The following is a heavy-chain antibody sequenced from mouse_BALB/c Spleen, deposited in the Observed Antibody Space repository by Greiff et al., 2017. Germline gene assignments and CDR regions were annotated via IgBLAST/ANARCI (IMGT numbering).Heavy chain of an antibody. CDR1: GYSFTGYI. D-gene: IGHD1-2*01. CDR3: AIYGYYGYSLDY. J-gene: IGHJ2*01. CDR2: INPYNGGT. V-gene: IGHV1-37*01. Sequence: VQLQQSGPELVKPGASVKISCKASGYSFTGYIMNWVKQSHGKNLEWIGLINPYNGGTSYNQKFKGKATLTVDKSSSTAYMKLLSLTSEDSSVFYFAIYGYYGYSLDYWGQGTTLTVSS.